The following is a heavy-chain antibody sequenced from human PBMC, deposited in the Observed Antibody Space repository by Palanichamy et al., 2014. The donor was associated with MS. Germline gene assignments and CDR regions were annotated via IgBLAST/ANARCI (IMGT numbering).Heavy chain of an antibody. V-gene: IGHV3-23*01. CDR1: GFTFSSYA. Sequence: EVQLLESGGGLVQPGGSLRLSCAASGFTFSSYAMTWVRQAPGKGLEWVSTFSGSGGSTFYADSVKGRFTISRDNSKNTLYLQMNSLRAEDTAIYYCAKDNSYGNFDYWGQGTLVTVSS. CDR2: FSGSGGST. CDR3: AKDNSYGNFDY. J-gene: IGHJ4*02. D-gene: IGHD2/OR15-2a*01.